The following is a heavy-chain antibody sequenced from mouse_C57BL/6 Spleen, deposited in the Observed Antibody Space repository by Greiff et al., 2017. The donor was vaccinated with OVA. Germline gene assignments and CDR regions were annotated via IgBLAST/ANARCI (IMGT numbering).Heavy chain of an antibody. J-gene: IGHJ4*01. CDR1: GFTFSDYY. CDR3: AREEGTNDYAMDY. D-gene: IGHD1-1*01. Sequence: EVQRVESEGGLVQPGSSMKLSCTASGFTFSDYYMAWVRQVPEKGLEWVANINYDGSSTYYLDSLKSRFIISRDNAKNILYLQMSSLKSEDTATYYCAREEGTNDYAMDYWGQGTSVTVSA. CDR2: INYDGSST. V-gene: IGHV5-16*01.